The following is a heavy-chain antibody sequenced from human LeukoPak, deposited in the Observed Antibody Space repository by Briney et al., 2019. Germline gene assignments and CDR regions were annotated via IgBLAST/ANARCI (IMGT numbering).Heavy chain of an antibody. Sequence: PSETLSLTCTVSGGSISSYYWSWIRQPPGKGLEWIGYIYYSGSTNYNPSRKSRVTISLDTSKNQFSLRLSSVTAADTAVYYCARGPPYSNWYFDLWGRGTVVTVSS. D-gene: IGHD2-15*01. J-gene: IGHJ2*01. V-gene: IGHV4-59*01. CDR1: GGSISSYY. CDR2: IYYSGST. CDR3: ARGPPYSNWYFDL.